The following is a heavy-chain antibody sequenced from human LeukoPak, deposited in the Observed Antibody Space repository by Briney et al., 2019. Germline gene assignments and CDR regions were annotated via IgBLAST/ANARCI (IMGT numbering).Heavy chain of an antibody. J-gene: IGHJ6*02. V-gene: IGHV4-59*01. Sequence: SETLSLTCTASGGSISSYYWSWIRQPPGKGLEWIGYIYYGRSTNYNPSLKSRVTISVDTSNNQFSLKLSSVTAADTAVYYCARAGSGGYYYGMDVWGQGTTVTVSS. CDR3: ARAGSGGYYYGMDV. D-gene: IGHD6-19*01. CDR2: IYYGRST. CDR1: GGSISSYY.